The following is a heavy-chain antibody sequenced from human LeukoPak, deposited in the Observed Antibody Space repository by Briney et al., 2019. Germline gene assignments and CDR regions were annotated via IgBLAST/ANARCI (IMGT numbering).Heavy chain of an antibody. CDR3: ARSSGYYNSFYYGMDV. Sequence: SVKVSCKASGGTFSSYAISWVRQAPGQGLEWMGGIIPIFGTANYAQKFQGRVTITADESTSTAYMELSSLRSEDTAVYYCARSSGYYNSFYYGMDVWGQGTTVTVSS. J-gene: IGHJ6*02. CDR1: GGTFSSYA. V-gene: IGHV1-69*13. D-gene: IGHD3-9*01. CDR2: IIPIFGTA.